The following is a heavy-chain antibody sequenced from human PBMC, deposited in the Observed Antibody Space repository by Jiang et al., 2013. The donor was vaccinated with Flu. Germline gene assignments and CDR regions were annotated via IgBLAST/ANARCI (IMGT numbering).Heavy chain of an antibody. CDR3: ARLWSGSPDC. D-gene: IGHD3-3*01. V-gene: IGHV5-10-1*01. J-gene: IGHJ4*02. CDR2: IDPSDSYT. CDR1: GYTFDRFW. Sequence: GAEVKKPWESLKISCKASGYTFDRFWIGWVRQVPGKDLEWMGRIDPSDSYTNYIQSFQGHVTISADNSISTAYLQWSSLKASDTAMYYCARLWSGSPDCWGQGTLVTVSS.